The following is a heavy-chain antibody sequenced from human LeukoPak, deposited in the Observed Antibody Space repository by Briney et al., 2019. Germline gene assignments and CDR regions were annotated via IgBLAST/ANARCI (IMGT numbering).Heavy chain of an antibody. CDR2: IIPIFGTA. CDR1: GGTFSSYA. CDR3: ARGRDERTVTTLPDY. V-gene: IGHV1-69*13. Sequence: RASVKVSRKASGGTFSSYAISWVRQAPGQGLEWMGGIIPIFGTANYAQKFQGRVTITADESTSTAYMELSSLRSEDTAVYYCARGRDERTVTTLPDYWGQGTLVTVSS. J-gene: IGHJ4*02. D-gene: IGHD4-17*01.